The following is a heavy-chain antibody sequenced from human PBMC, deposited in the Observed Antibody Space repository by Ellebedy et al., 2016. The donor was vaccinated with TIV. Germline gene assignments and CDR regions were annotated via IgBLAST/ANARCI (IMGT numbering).Heavy chain of an antibody. CDR1: GFTFTAFW. Sequence: GESLKISCKGSGFTFTAFWIAWVRQKPGKGLEWMGVIHPDDSETKYNPSFQGHVTLSADKSSSTAYLHWRSLKASDTATYYCARSLFSSRSEPDSWGQGTLVNVSS. CDR3: ARSLFSSRSEPDS. D-gene: IGHD6-13*01. J-gene: IGHJ4*02. V-gene: IGHV5-51*01. CDR2: IHPDDSET.